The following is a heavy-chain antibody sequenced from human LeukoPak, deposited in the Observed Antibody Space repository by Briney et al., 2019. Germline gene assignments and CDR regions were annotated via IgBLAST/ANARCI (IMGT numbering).Heavy chain of an antibody. V-gene: IGHV4-39*01. CDR2: IYYSGGT. J-gene: IGHJ4*02. D-gene: IGHD5-24*01. CDR1: GDSISSSSYY. CDR3: ARRQSGVATTGIGYFDY. Sequence: SETLSLTCTVSGDSISSSSYYWGWIRQPPGKGLEWIGTIYYSGGTAYNPSLKSRVFTSVDTSKNQFSLNVSSVTAADTAVYYCARRQSGVATTGIGYFDYWGQGTLVTVSS.